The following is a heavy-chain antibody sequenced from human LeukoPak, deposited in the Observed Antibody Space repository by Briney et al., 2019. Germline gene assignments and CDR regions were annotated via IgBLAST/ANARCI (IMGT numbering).Heavy chain of an antibody. CDR1: GYTFTSFY. Sequence: ASVKVSCKASGYTFTSFYMHWVRQAPGQGLEWMGTINPSGGSTSYAQKFQGRVTMTRDMPTSTVYMELSSLRSEDTAVYYCARLDHNYYDSSGLDYWGQGTLVTVSS. V-gene: IGHV1-46*01. D-gene: IGHD3-22*01. CDR3: ARLDHNYYDSSGLDY. CDR2: INPSGGST. J-gene: IGHJ4*02.